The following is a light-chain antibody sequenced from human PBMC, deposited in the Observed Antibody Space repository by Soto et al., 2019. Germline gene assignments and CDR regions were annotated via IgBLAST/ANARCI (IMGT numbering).Light chain of an antibody. Sequence: DIQMTQSPSSLSASVGDRVTFTCQASHDISNYLNWYQQKPGKAPKILIYDASNLETGDPSRCSGSGSGTDFTFTISGLQPEDIATYYCQQYGNRPLTFGGGTKVEIK. CDR3: QQYGNRPLT. V-gene: IGKV1-33*01. J-gene: IGKJ4*01. CDR1: HDISNY. CDR2: DAS.